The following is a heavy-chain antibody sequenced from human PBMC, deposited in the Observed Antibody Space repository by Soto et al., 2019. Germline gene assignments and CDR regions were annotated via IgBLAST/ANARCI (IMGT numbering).Heavy chain of an antibody. CDR3: AILFTWSGYYVYYHFYMDV. Sequence: SETLSLTCTVSGASISTSSHYWGWIRQSPGKGLEWIGNVYYAGDTYYYPSLKSRATISVDSSNNQFSLKLSSVTSADTGVYYCAILFTWSGYYVYYHFYMDVWGKGTTVTVSS. CDR2: VYYAGDT. V-gene: IGHV4-39*01. D-gene: IGHD3-3*01. J-gene: IGHJ6*03. CDR1: GASISTSSHY.